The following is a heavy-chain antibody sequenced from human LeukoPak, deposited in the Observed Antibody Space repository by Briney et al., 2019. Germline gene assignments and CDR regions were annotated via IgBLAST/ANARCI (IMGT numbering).Heavy chain of an antibody. D-gene: IGHD2-15*01. V-gene: IGHV4-61*02. J-gene: IGHJ4*02. CDR2: IYTSGST. CDR3: AAIQGSFDY. CDR1: GGSISSGSYY. Sequence: ASQTLSLTCAVSGGSISSGSYYWSWIRQPAGKGLEWIGRIYTSGSTNYNPSLKSRVTISVDTSKNLFSLKLSSVTAADTAVYYCAAIQGSFDYWGQGTLVTVSS.